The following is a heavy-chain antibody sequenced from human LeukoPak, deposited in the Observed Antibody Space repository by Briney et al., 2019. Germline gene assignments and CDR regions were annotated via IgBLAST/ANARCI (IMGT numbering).Heavy chain of an antibody. D-gene: IGHD5-18*01. J-gene: IGHJ4*02. CDR2: ISYDGSNK. CDR3: ARGRVRGYSHFDY. CDR1: GFTFSSYY. V-gene: IGHV3-30*04. Sequence: GGSLTLSCAASGFTFSSYYMHWVRQPPGKGLEWVGVISYDGSNKYFADSVKGRFTISRDNSKNTLYLQMNSLRAEDTAVYYCARGRVRGYSHFDYWGQGTLVTVSS.